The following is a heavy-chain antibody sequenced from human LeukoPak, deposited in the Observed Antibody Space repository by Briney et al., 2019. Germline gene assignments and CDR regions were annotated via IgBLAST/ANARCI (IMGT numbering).Heavy chain of an antibody. Sequence: PGRSLRLSCAASGFTFSSYAMYWVRQSPGKGPEWVAVISYDGSNKYYADSVKGRFTISRDNSKNTLYLQMNSPRAEDTAVYYRARDARTVGITMIVVGFDYWGQGTLVTVSS. CDR2: ISYDGSNK. V-gene: IGHV3-30*04. CDR1: GFTFSSYA. D-gene: IGHD3-22*01. J-gene: IGHJ4*02. CDR3: ARDARTVGITMIVVGFDY.